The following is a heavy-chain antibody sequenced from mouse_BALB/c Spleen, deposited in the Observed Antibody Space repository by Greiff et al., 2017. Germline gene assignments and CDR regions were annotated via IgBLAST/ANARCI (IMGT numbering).Heavy chain of an antibody. CDR2: IDPANGNT. D-gene: IGHD4-1*01. CDR3: ARGGTGTDDY. V-gene: IGHV14-3*02. CDR1: GFNIKDTY. J-gene: IGHJ2*01. Sequence: VQLKESGAALVKPGASVKLSCTASGFNIKDTYMHWVKQRPEQGLEWIGRIDPANGNTKYDPKFQGKATITADTSSNTAYLQLSSLTSEDTAVYYCARGGTGTDDYWGQGTTLTVSS.